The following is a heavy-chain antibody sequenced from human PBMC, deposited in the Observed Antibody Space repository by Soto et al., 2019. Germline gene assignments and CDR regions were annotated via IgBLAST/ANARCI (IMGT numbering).Heavy chain of an antibody. CDR3: ARTPPPGSQMTGAFNI. J-gene: IGHJ3*02. D-gene: IGHD3-10*01. CDR1: GFTFSSYS. V-gene: IGHV3-21*01. CDR2: ISSSSSYI. Sequence: LRLSCAASGFTFSSYSMNWVRQAPGKGLEWVSSISSSSSYIYYADSVKGRFTISRDNAKNSLYLQMNSLRAEDTAVYYCARTPPPGSQMTGAFNIGGKGKMVTV.